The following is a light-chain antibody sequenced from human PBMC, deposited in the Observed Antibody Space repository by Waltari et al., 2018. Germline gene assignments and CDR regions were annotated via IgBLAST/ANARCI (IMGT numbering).Light chain of an antibody. V-gene: IGKV3-11*01. CDR3: LERSNWPPT. CDR2: DAA. Sequence: EIVLTQSPATLSLSPGDRPTLSCRASQSVGRSLSWYQQKTGQPPRLLIYDAATRAAGVPARISGSGSAADFTLTIGSLEPEDFAVYFCLERSNWPPTFGGGTTVEI. J-gene: IGKJ4*01. CDR1: QSVGRS.